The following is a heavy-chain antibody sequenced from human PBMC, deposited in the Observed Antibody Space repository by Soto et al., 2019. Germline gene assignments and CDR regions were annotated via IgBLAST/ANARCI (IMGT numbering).Heavy chain of an antibody. D-gene: IGHD3-16*01. CDR3: ARGGTTGGLDV. CDR2: TSYDGSNK. J-gene: IGHJ1*01. V-gene: IGHV3-33*05. CDR1: GFTFRSYV. Sequence: QVQLVESGGGVVQPGTSLRLSCVGSGFTFRSYVIHWVRQAPGKGLEGVALTSYDGSNKDYGDSVKGRFTLSRDKSRNTVDLQRDSLRREDTALYDCARGGTTGGLDVWGQGTLVSVSS.